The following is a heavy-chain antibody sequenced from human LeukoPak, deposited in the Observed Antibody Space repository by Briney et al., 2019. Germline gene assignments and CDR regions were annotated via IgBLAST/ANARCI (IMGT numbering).Heavy chain of an antibody. CDR3: SRSTLTIFGPAQHWNLDL. CDR1: GFTFSNYF. D-gene: IGHD3-9*01. CDR2: IRNKANSYST. V-gene: IGHV3-72*01. J-gene: IGHJ2*01. Sequence: TGGSLRLSCAASGFTFSNYFMDWVRQAPGKGLEWVGRIRNKANSYSTVYAASVQGRFTISGDASENSLFMQMDSLKTEDTAMYYCSRSTLTIFGPAQHWNLDLWGRGTLVTVSS.